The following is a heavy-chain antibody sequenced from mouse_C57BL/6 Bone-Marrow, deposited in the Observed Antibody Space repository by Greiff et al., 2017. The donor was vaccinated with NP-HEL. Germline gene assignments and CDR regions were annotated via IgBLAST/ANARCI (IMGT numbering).Heavy chain of an antibody. CDR1: GYSITSGYY. Sequence: EVQLVESGPGLVNPSQSLSLTCSVTGYSITSGYYWNWIRQFPGNKLEWMGYISYDGSNNYNPSLKNRISITRDTSKNQFFLKLNSVTTEDTATYYCAREDSSGTWGQGTTLTVSS. J-gene: IGHJ2*01. V-gene: IGHV3-6*01. D-gene: IGHD3-2*02. CDR3: AREDSSGT. CDR2: ISYDGSN.